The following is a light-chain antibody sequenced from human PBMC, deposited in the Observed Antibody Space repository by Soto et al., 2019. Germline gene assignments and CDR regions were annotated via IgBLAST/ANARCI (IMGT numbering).Light chain of an antibody. CDR3: SSYTSSSHVV. CDR1: SSDVGGYNY. J-gene: IGLJ2*01. Sequence: QSALTQPASVSGSPGQSITISCTGTSSDVGGYNYVSWYQQHPGKAPKLMIYDVSNRPSGVSNRFSGSKSGNTASLTISGLQAEDEADYYCSSYTSSSHVVFGGGTKQTVL. V-gene: IGLV2-14*01. CDR2: DVS.